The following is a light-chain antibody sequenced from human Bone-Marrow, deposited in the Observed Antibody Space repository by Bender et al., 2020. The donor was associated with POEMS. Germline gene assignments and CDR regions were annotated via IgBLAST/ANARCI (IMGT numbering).Light chain of an antibody. J-gene: IGLJ2*01. Sequence: QSALTQPASVSGSPGQSITISCTGTSSDVGSYNVVSWYQQHPGKAPKVMIYAVTIRPSVIPDRFSGSDSGNTASLTITGAQAEDEADYYCSSGDSSGHLFGGGTKLTVL. CDR2: AVT. CDR1: SSDVGSYNV. V-gene: IGLV2-14*01. CDR3: SSGDSSGHL.